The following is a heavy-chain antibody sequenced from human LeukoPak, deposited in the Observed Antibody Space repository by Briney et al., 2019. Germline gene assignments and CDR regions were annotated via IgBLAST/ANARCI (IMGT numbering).Heavy chain of an antibody. CDR3: APSPCSGDSCYRFDF. D-gene: IGHD2-15*01. Sequence: SETLSLTCTVSGGSISSYYWNWVRQPPGKGLEWIGEIHHSGSTKYNPSLKSRVTISVDKSKNQFSLKLSSVTAADTAVYYCAPSPCSGDSCYRFDFWGQGTQVTVSS. V-gene: IGHV4-59*12. CDR2: IHHSGST. CDR1: GGSISSYY. J-gene: IGHJ4*02.